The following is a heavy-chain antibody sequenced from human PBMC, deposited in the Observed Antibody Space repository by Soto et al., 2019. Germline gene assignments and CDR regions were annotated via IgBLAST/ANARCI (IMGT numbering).Heavy chain of an antibody. D-gene: IGHD3-22*01. Sequence: PSETLSLTCTVSGGSISSSSYYWGWIRQPPGKGLEWIGSIYYSGSTYYNPSLKSRVTISVDTSKNQFSLKLSSVTAADTAVYYCARYYYYDSTGLDYWGQGTLVTVSS. CDR2: IYYSGST. J-gene: IGHJ4*02. V-gene: IGHV4-39*01. CDR1: GGSISSSSYY. CDR3: ARYYYYDSTGLDY.